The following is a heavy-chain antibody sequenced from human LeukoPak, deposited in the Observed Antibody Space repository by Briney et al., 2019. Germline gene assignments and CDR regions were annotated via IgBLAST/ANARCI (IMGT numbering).Heavy chain of an antibody. V-gene: IGHV1-2*06. CDR2: INPNSGGT. D-gene: IGHD3-22*01. Sequence: ASVKVSCKASGYTFTGYYMHWVRQAPGQGLEWMARINPNSGGTNYAQKFQGRVTMTRDTSISTAYMELGRLRSDDTAVYYCARDGTYYYDSSGYYSWGQGTLVTVSS. CDR3: ARDGTYYYDSSGYYS. J-gene: IGHJ4*02. CDR1: GYTFTGYY.